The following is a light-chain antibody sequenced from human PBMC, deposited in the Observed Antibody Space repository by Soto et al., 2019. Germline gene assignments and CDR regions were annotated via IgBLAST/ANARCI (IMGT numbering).Light chain of an antibody. J-gene: IGLJ2*01. V-gene: IGLV2-8*01. CDR1: SSDVGIFNY. Sequence: QSALTQPASVSDSPGQSITISCTGTSSDVGIFNYVSWYQQHPDQAPKLLIFEVNKRPSGVPDRFSASKSGNMASLTVSGLQAEDEADYYCCSYAGSNTLIFGGGTKVTVL. CDR2: EVN. CDR3: CSYAGSNTLI.